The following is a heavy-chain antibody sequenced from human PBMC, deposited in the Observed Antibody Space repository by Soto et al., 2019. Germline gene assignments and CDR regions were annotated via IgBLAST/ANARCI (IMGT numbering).Heavy chain of an antibody. CDR2: INHSGST. CDR1: GGSFSGYY. Sequence: LSLTCAVYGGSFSGYYWSWIRQPPGRGLEWIGEINHSGSTNYNPSLKSRVTISVDTSKNQFSLKLSSVTAADTAVYYCARGLIDYWGQGTLVTVSS. V-gene: IGHV4-34*01. J-gene: IGHJ4*02. D-gene: IGHD3-16*01. CDR3: ARGLIDY.